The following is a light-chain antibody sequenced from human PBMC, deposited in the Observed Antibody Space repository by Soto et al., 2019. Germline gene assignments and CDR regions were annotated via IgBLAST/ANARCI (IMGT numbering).Light chain of an antibody. CDR2: AAS. Sequence: EIVLTQSPGTLSLSPGERATLSCRASQSVSSNYLAWYQQKPGQAPRLLIYAASSSATGIPDRFSGSGSGTDFTLTISRLEPEDFAVYYCQQYGSSPPHTFRQGTKLEIK. V-gene: IGKV3-20*01. CDR3: QQYGSSPPHT. CDR1: QSVSSNY. J-gene: IGKJ2*01.